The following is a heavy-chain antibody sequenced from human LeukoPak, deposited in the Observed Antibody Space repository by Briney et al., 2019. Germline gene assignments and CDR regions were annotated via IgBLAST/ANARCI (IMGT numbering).Heavy chain of an antibody. D-gene: IGHD3-22*01. V-gene: IGHV1-8*01. CDR3: ARRYYYDGSCLRLDV. Sequence: SVKVSRKASGYTFASYDINWVRQAAGQGLEWMGWMNPNSGNAAYAQKFQGRVTMTRDTSISTAYMELSSLRSEDTAVYYCARRYYYDGSCLRLDVWGKGTPVTVSS. CDR1: GYTFASYD. J-gene: IGHJ6*04. CDR2: MNPNSGNA.